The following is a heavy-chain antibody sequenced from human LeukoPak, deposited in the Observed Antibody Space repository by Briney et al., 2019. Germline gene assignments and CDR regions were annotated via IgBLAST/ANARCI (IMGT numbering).Heavy chain of an antibody. CDR1: GITFSDYW. Sequence: PGGSMTLSCAASGITFSDYWMSWVRQAPGKGLEWVANIKQDGSERYYVDSVKRRFTISRDNAKNSLYLQMNSLRVEDTAVYYCAKDRTHRDYIGYWGQETLVTVSS. V-gene: IGHV3-7*01. CDR3: AKDRTHRDYIGY. D-gene: IGHD1-14*01. J-gene: IGHJ4*02. CDR2: IKQDGSER.